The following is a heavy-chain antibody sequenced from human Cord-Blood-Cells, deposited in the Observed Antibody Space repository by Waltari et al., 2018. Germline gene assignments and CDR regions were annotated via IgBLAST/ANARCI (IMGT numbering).Heavy chain of an antibody. J-gene: IGHJ4*02. CDR1: EGTFSSYH. V-gene: IGHV1-69*01. Sequence: QVQLVQSGAEVKTPGSSVKLSCKASEGTFSSYHISWVRQAPGQGLDWMGGTSPIFGTANYAQKFQGRVTITADESTSTAYMELSSLRSEDTAVYYCARGLRFLEWLFDYWGQGTLVTVSS. D-gene: IGHD3-3*01. CDR3: ARGLRFLEWLFDY. CDR2: TSPIFGTA.